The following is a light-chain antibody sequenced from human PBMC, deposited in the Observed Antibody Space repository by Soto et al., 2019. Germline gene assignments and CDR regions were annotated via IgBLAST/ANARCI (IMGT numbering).Light chain of an antibody. Sequence: DIQMTQSPSSLSASVGDRVTITCRASQSISSYLNWYQQKPGKAPKLLIYAASSLQSCVPSRFSGSGSGTDFTLTISSLQPEAFATYYCQQSYRTGTFGQGTRLEIK. V-gene: IGKV1-39*01. CDR2: AAS. CDR3: QQSYRTGT. CDR1: QSISSY. J-gene: IGKJ5*01.